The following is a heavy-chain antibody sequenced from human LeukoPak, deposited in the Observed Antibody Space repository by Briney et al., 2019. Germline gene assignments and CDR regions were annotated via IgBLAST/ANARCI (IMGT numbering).Heavy chain of an antibody. CDR3: ARAHRYCSSTSCYPGY. D-gene: IGHD2-2*01. CDR1: GFTFSSYA. Sequence: GGSLRLSCAASGFTFSSYAMHWVRQAPGKGLEWVAVISYDGSNKYYADSVKGRFTISRDNSKNTLYLQMNSPRAEDTAVYYCARAHRYCSSTSCYPGYWGQGTLVTVSS. V-gene: IGHV3-30-3*01. J-gene: IGHJ4*02. CDR2: ISYDGSNK.